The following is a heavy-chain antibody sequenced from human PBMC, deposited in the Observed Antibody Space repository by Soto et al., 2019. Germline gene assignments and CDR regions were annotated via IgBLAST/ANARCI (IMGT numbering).Heavy chain of an antibody. CDR1: GGSISSYY. CDR3: AGDDAAAAGDYGMDV. V-gene: IGHV4-59*01. CDR2: IYYSGST. Sequence: QVQLQESGPGLVKPSETLSLTCTVSGGSISSYYWSWIRQPPGKGLEWIGYIYYSGSTNYNPSLKSRVTISVDPSKNQFSLKLSSVTAADTAVYYCAGDDAAAAGDYGMDVWGQGTTVTVSS. J-gene: IGHJ6*02. D-gene: IGHD6-13*01.